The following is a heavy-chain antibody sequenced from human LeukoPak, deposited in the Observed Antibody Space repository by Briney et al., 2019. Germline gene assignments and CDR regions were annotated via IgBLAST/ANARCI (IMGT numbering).Heavy chain of an antibody. CDR3: ARVTRSGFFDI. CDR1: GGSISSYY. CDR2: ISYSGST. Sequence: SETLSLTCTVFGGSISSYYWSWIRQPPGKGLEWTGYISYSGSTNYNPSLKSRVTISVDTSKNHFSLNLNSVTAADTAVYYCARVTRSGFFDIWGQGTMVTVSS. V-gene: IGHV4-59*01. J-gene: IGHJ3*02. D-gene: IGHD1-1*01.